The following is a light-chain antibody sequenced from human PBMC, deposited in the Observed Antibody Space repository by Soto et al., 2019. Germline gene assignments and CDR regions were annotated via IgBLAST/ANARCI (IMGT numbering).Light chain of an antibody. CDR3: QQYVSWT. CDR2: GAS. J-gene: IGKJ1*01. CDR1: QSVSSSY. Sequence: EIVLTQSPGTLSLSPGERATLSCRASQSVSSSYLAWYQQKPGQAPRLLIYGASSRATGIPGRFSGSGSATDFTLTISRLEPEDFAVYYCQQYVSWTFGQGTRVEIK. V-gene: IGKV3-20*01.